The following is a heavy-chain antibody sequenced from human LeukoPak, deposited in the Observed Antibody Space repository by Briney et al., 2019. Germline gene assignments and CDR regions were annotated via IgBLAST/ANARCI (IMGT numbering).Heavy chain of an antibody. CDR1: GGSISSGDYY. Sequence: PSETLSLTCTASGGSISSGDYYWSWIRQPPGKGLEWIGYIYHSGSTYYNPSLKSRVTISVDRSKNQFSLKLSSVTAADTAVYYCARGLRSFSGSYSLDYFDYWGQGTLVTVSS. CDR3: ARGLRSFSGSYSLDYFDY. CDR2: IYHSGST. V-gene: IGHV4-30-2*01. D-gene: IGHD1-26*01. J-gene: IGHJ4*02.